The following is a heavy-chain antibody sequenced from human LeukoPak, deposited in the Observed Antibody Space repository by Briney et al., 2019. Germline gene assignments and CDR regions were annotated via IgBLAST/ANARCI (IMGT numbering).Heavy chain of an antibody. D-gene: IGHD4-17*01. V-gene: IGHV3-33*01. Sequence: GGSLRLSCAASGFTFSSDGMHWVRQAPGKGLEWVAVIWYDGSNKYYADSVKGRFTISRDNSKNTLYLQMNSLRAEDTAVYYCARDDGPFDYWGQGTLATVSS. CDR1: GFTFSSDG. CDR2: IWYDGSNK. J-gene: IGHJ4*02. CDR3: ARDDGPFDY.